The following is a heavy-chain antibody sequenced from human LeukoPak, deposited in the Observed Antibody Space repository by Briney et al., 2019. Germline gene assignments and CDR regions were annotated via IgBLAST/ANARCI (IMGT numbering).Heavy chain of an antibody. CDR2: IIPIFGTA. CDR1: GGTFSSYA. Sequence: ASVKVSCKASGGTFSSYAISWVRQAPEQGLEWMGGIIPIFGTANYAQKFQGRVTITADESTSTAYMELSSLRSEDTAVYYCARASHYDFWSGPFVFDYWGQGTLVTVSS. D-gene: IGHD3-3*01. CDR3: ARASHYDFWSGPFVFDY. J-gene: IGHJ4*02. V-gene: IGHV1-69*13.